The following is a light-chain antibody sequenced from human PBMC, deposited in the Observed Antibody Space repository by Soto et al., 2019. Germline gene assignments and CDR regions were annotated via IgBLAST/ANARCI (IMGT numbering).Light chain of an antibody. CDR3: QRRSNWTPTWT. V-gene: IGKV1-5*03. CDR2: EAS. Sequence: DIQMTQSPSTLSASVGDRVTITCRASQSISSWLAWYQQRPGKAPKLLIYEASISGSGAASRFSVSGCGTELTLTISSLEPEDFAVYFCQRRSNWTPTWTFGQGTKVDIK. CDR1: QSISSW. J-gene: IGKJ1*01.